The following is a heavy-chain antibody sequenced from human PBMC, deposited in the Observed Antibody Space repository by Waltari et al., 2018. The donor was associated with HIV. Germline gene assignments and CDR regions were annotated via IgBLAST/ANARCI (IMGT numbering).Heavy chain of an antibody. CDR1: GFPVIGND. D-gene: IGHD1-26*01. Sequence: EVRLVESGGGLIQPGESLRLSCAASGFPVIGNDISWGRRAPWKGLEWVSVIYSGGSTPDADSVKGRFTISRDNSKNTLYLQMNSLRAEDTAVYYCARAPIVGATTGFDYWGQGTLFTVSS. J-gene: IGHJ4*02. CDR2: IYSGGST. V-gene: IGHV3-53*01. CDR3: ARAPIVGATTGFDY.